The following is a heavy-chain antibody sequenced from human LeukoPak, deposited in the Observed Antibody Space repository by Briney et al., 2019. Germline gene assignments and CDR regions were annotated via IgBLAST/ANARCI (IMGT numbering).Heavy chain of an antibody. CDR1: GYRFSSYW. CDR3: ARQEYCSGGSCYTWLNP. V-gene: IGHV5-51*01. J-gene: IGHJ5*02. Sequence: GESLKISCKDSGYRFSSYWIAWVRQMPGKGLEYIGIIYPGDSDIRYSPSFQGLVTISADKSISTAYLQWSSLKASDTAMYYCARQEYCSGGSCYTWLNPWGRGTLVTVSS. D-gene: IGHD2-15*01. CDR2: IYPGDSDI.